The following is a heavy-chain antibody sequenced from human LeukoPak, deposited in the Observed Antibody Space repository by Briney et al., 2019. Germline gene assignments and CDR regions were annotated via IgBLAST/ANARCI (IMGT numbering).Heavy chain of an antibody. V-gene: IGHV3-11*01. D-gene: IGHD3-9*01. CDR2: ISSSGSTI. CDR1: GFTFSDYY. J-gene: IGHJ6*02. CDR3: ARDMGYFDLADYYYGMDV. Sequence: GGSLRLSCAASGFTFSDYYMSWIRQAPGKGLEWVSYISSSGSTIYYADSVKGRFTISRDNAKNSLYLQMNSLRAEDTAVYYCARDMGYFDLADYYYGMDVWAKGPRSPSP.